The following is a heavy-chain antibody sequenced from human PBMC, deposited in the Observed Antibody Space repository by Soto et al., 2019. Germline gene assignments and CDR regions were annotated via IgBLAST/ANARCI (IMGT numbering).Heavy chain of an antibody. CDR2: IYNDGTYS. Sequence: GGSLRLSCAASGFIFKMYWMHWVRQSPGKGLVWISRIYNDGTYSDYADSVRGRFTISRDNVNDTLYLQMNNLRAEDSGLYYCTRGPRPISTGTGAYWGQGTQVTVS. J-gene: IGHJ4*02. V-gene: IGHV3-74*01. CDR1: GFIFKMYW. CDR3: TRGPRPISTGTGAY. D-gene: IGHD3-10*01.